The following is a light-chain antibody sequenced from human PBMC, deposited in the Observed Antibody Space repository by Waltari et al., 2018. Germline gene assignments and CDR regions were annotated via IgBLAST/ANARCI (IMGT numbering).Light chain of an antibody. Sequence: LTQPPSVSAAPGQKVTISCPGSDSSVGIRLFSWYHQFPGTAPKLLIYQNTHRPSGIPDRFSGSKSGTSATLDITGLQPGDEGDYYCGVWTTRLRVFGGGTTLTVL. CDR2: QNT. CDR3: GVWTTRLRV. J-gene: IGLJ2*01. CDR1: DSSVGIRL. V-gene: IGLV1-51*02.